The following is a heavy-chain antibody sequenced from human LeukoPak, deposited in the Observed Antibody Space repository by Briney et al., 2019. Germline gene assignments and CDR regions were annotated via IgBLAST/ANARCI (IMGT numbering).Heavy chain of an antibody. J-gene: IGHJ1*01. CDR2: ISGSGGST. Sequence: WGSLRLSCAASGFTFTSYAMSWVRQVSGKGLEWVSVISGSGGSTYYADSVKGRFTISRDNSKNTLYLQMKSLRAEDTAVYYCAKEIYGDPTGGRFQHWGQGTLVTVSS. D-gene: IGHD4/OR15-4a*01. CDR1: GFTFTSYA. CDR3: AKEIYGDPTGGRFQH. V-gene: IGHV3-23*01.